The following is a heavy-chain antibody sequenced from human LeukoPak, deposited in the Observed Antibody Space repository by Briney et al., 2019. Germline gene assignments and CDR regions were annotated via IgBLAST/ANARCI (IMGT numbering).Heavy chain of an antibody. CDR1: GFSFSGHV. D-gene: IGHD2-8*01. Sequence: SETLSLTCAASGFSFSGHVFRWIRQPPGKGLEYIGYIFYSGTTLYSPSLKGRVTISIDTSENQFSLKLPSATAADTGGYYWGKNPMVPVIRSGFDLWGQGTLVTVSS. CDR2: IFYSGTT. J-gene: IGHJ5*02. CDR3: GKNPMVPVIRSGFDL. V-gene: IGHV4-59*08.